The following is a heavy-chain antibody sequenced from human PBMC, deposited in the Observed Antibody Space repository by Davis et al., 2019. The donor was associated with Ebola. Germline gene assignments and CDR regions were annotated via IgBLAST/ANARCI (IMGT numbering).Heavy chain of an antibody. D-gene: IGHD5-18*01. CDR3: AKRGYSYGTGYYYYGMDV. CDR2: FSGSSDIT. J-gene: IGHJ6*02. CDR1: GFAFSSYA. Sequence: GESLKISCAASGFAFSSYAMTWVRQAPGKGLEWVSAFSGSSDITYYADSVKGRFTISRDNSKSTLYLQMNSLRAEDTAVYYCAKRGYSYGTGYYYYGMDVWGQGTTVTVSS. V-gene: IGHV3-23*01.